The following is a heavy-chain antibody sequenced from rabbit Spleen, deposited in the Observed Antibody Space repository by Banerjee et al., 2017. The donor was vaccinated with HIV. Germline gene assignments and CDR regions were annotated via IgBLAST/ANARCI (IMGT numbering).Heavy chain of an antibody. V-gene: IGHV1S45*01. CDR2: IYTGSCGNT. J-gene: IGHJ4*01. Sequence: QEQLEESGGGLVQPEGSLTLTCTASGFSFSSSYYMCWVRQAPGKGLELIACIYTGSCGNTCLPDWAERRFPNPKTSSATVAFQEAHLAAADPGPLFWAECISSSGGWYSSLWGPGAL. CDR3: AECISSSGGWYSSL. CDR1: GFSFSSSYY. D-gene: IGHD1-1*01.